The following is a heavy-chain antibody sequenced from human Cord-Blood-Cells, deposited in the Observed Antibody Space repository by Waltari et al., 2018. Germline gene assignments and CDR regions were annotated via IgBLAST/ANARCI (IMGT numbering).Heavy chain of an antibody. CDR3: ARGHCSGGSCYLDY. V-gene: IGHV3-21*01. D-gene: IGHD2-15*01. CDR1: GFPFSSYS. CDR2: ISSSSSYI. J-gene: IGHJ4*02. Sequence: EVQLVESGGGLVKPGGSLRLSCAASGFPFSSYSMNSVRQAPGKGLEWVSSISSSSSYIYYADSVKGRFTISRDNAKNSLYLQMNSLRAEDTAVYYCARGHCSGGSCYLDYWGQGTLVTVSS.